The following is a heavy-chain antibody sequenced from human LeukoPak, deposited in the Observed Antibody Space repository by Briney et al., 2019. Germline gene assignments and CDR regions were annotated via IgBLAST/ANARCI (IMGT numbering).Heavy chain of an antibody. D-gene: IGHD3-10*01. CDR2: IIPILGIA. CDR3: ASTMVRGALNFDY. Sequence: SVKVSCKASGGTFSSYAISWVRQAPGQGLEWMGRIIPILGIANYAQKFQGRVTITADKSTSTAYMELSSLRSEDTAVYYCASTMVRGALNFDYWGQGTLVTVSS. V-gene: IGHV1-69*04. J-gene: IGHJ4*02. CDR1: GGTFSSYA.